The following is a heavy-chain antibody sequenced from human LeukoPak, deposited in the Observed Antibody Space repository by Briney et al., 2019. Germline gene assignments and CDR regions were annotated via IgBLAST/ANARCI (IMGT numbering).Heavy chain of an antibody. D-gene: IGHD5-18*01. CDR3: ARSWLVYCWYYGMDV. CDR2: ISSSSSYI. Sequence: PGGSLRLSCAASGFTFSSYSMNWVRQAPGKGLEWVSSISSSSSYIYYADSVKGRFTISRDNAKSSLYLQMNSLRAEDTAVYYCARSWLVYCWYYGMDVWGQGTTVTVSS. CDR1: GFTFSSYS. V-gene: IGHV3-21*01. J-gene: IGHJ6*02.